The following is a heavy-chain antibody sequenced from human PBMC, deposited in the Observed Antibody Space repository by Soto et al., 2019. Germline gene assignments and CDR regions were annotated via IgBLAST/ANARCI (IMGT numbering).Heavy chain of an antibody. CDR3: ASTLKISKFDY. CDR1: GGSIRSNNW. J-gene: IGHJ4*02. CDR2: IYHTGST. D-gene: IGHD3-3*01. Sequence: QVQLQKSGPGLVKPSGTLSLTCAVSGGSIRSNNWWTWFRQPPGKGLEWIGEIYHTGSTNYNPSLKSRVTISVDNSKNQFSLRLSSVTAADTAVYYCASTLKISKFDYWGQGTLVTVSS. V-gene: IGHV4-4*02.